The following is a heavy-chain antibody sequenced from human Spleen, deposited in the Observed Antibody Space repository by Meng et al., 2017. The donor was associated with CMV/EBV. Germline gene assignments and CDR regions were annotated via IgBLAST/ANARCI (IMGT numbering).Heavy chain of an antibody. J-gene: IGHJ5*02. Sequence: SVKVSCKASGGTFSSYAISWVRQAPGQGLEWMGGIIPIFGTANYAQKFQGRVTITTDESTSTAYMELSSLRSEDTAVYYCAREREGQTSHWFDPWCQGTLVTVSS. V-gene: IGHV1-69*05. D-gene: IGHD1-26*01. CDR3: AREREGQTSHWFDP. CDR2: IIPIFGTA. CDR1: GGTFSSYA.